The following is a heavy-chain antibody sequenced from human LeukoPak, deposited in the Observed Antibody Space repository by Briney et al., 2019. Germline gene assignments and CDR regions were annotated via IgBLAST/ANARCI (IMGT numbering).Heavy chain of an antibody. V-gene: IGHV1-2*02. J-gene: IGHJ4*02. CDR3: ARGVNKYYFDY. D-gene: IGHD1/OR15-1a*01. CDR2: INPNSGGT. CDR1: GYTFTGYY. Sequence: ASVKVSCKASGYTFTGYYMHWVRQAPGQGLEWMGWINPNSGGTNYARKFQGRVTMTSDTSISTAYMELSRLRSDDTAVYYCARGVNKYYFDYWGQGTLVTVSS.